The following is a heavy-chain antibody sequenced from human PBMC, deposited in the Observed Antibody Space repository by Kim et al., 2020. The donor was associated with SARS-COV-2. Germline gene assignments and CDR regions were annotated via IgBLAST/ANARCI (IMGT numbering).Heavy chain of an antibody. CDR2: ISWNSGNI. CDR3: AKDGYGSGSYHDY. CDR1: GFTFGDYD. D-gene: IGHD3-10*01. Sequence: GGSLRLSCAASGFTFGDYDMHWVRQAPGKGLEWVSGISWNSGNIGYADSVKGRFTISRDNAKNSLYLQMNSLRAEDTALYYCAKDGYGSGSYHDYWGQGTLVTVSS. V-gene: IGHV3-9*01. J-gene: IGHJ4*02.